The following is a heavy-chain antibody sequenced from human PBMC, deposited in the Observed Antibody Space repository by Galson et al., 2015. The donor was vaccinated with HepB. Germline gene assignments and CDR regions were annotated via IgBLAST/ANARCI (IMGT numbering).Heavy chain of an antibody. D-gene: IGHD3-10*01. CDR2: TYYRSKWYN. CDR1: GDSVSSNSAA. CDR3: ARTTITMVQGAVTLFDY. V-gene: IGHV6-1*01. Sequence: CAISGDSVSSNSAAWNRIRQSPSRGLEWLGRTYYRSKWYNDYAVSVKSRITINPDTSKNQFSLQLNSVTPEDTAVYYCARTTITMVQGAVTLFDYWGQGTLVTVSS. J-gene: IGHJ4*02.